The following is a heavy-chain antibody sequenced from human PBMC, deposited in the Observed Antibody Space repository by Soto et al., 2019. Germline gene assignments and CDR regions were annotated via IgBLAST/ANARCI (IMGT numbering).Heavy chain of an antibody. V-gene: IGHV1-3*01. CDR2: INAGNGNT. D-gene: IGHD2-2*01. CDR1: GYTFTSYA. CDR3: ARDGCSGTSCWITYYYYYMDV. Sequence: ASVKVSCKASGYTFTSYAMHWVRQAPGQRLEWMGWINAGNGNTKYSQKFQGRVTITRDTSASTAYMELSSLRSEDTAVYYCARDGCSGTSCWITYYYYYMDVWGKGTTVTVSS. J-gene: IGHJ6*03.